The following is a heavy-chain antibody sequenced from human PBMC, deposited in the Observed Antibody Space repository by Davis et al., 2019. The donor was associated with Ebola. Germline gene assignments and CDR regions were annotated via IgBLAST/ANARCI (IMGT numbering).Heavy chain of an antibody. CDR2: ISWNSVTI. CDR3: AKDRSDSSGFSIFDY. V-gene: IGHV3-9*01. Sequence: PGGSLRLSCAVSGFTFDDYAMHWVRQAPGKGLEWVSGISWNSVTIDYADSVKGRFTISRDNAKNSLYLQMNSLRAEDTAFYYCAKDRSDSSGFSIFDYWGQGTLVTVSS. J-gene: IGHJ4*01. CDR1: GFTFDDYA. D-gene: IGHD3-22*01.